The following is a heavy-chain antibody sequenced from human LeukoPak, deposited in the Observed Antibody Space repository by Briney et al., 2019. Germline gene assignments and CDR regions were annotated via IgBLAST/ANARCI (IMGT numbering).Heavy chain of an antibody. CDR2: ISSGGSTI. V-gene: IGHV3-11*04. J-gene: IGHJ5*02. CDR1: GFTFSDYY. Sequence: GGSLRLSCAASGFTFSDYYMSWIRQAPGKGLEWVSYISSGGSTIYYADSVKGRFTISRDNAKNSLYLQMNSLRAEDTAVYYCAREPAAAGKNWFDPWGQGTLVTVSS. D-gene: IGHD6-25*01. CDR3: AREPAAAGKNWFDP.